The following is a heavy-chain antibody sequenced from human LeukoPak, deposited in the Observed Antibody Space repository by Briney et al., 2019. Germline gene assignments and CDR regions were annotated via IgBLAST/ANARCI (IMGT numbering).Heavy chain of an antibody. D-gene: IGHD2-8*01. CDR2: ISDTGATT. CDR3: AKDTSIGRYCTNGVCSPFDY. CDR1: GFTFSSYA. Sequence: GGSLRLSCAGPGFTFSSYAMSWVRQAPGKGLEWVSAISDTGATTYDADSVKGRFTISRDNSRSTLYLQMNSLRAEDTALYYCAKDTSIGRYCTNGVCSPFDYWGQGTLVTVSS. J-gene: IGHJ4*02. V-gene: IGHV3-23*01.